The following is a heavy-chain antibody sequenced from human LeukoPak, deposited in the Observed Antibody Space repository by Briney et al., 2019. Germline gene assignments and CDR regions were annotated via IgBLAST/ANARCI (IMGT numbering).Heavy chain of an antibody. CDR2: ISGSGGST. CDR1: GFTFSSYA. J-gene: IGHJ6*02. Sequence: GGSLRLSCAASGFTFSSYAMSWVRQAPGKGLEWVSAISGSGGSTYYADSVKGRFTISRDNSKNTLYLQMNSLRAEDTAVYYCARDLVRGYYYGMDVWGQGTTVTVSS. CDR3: ARDLVRGYYYGMDV. D-gene: IGHD2-2*01. V-gene: IGHV3-23*01.